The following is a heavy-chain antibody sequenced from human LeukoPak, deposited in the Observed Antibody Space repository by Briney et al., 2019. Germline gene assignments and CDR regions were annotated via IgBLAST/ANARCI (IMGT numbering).Heavy chain of an antibody. CDR3: ARDHCSSTTCYFED. D-gene: IGHD2-2*01. V-gene: IGHV3-20*04. Sequence: PGGSLRLSCVASGFTFDHFGLSWVRQVPGRGLEWVARISWNGANTGYADSVKGRFTISRDNAENSLFLQMNSLTADDTALYYCARDHCSSTTCYFEDWGQGTLVTVSS. J-gene: IGHJ4*02. CDR1: GFTFDHFG. CDR2: ISWNGANT.